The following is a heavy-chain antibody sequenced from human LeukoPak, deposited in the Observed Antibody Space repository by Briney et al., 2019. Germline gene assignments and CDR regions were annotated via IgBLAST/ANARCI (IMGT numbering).Heavy chain of an antibody. J-gene: IGHJ5*02. Sequence: SETLSLTCAVHVESVTHYYYNCIPHPPGKSLEWIAEIPPSGFTKYNPSLKSRVTISVDRSKNHFSLKLNSLTAADAAIYYCERGWGTWGQGTLVTVSS. D-gene: IGHD7-27*01. V-gene: IGHV4-34*01. CDR1: VESVTHYY. CDR3: ERGWGT. CDR2: IPPSGFT.